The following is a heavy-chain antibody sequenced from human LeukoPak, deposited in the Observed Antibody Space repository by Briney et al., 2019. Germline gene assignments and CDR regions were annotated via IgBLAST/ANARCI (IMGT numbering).Heavy chain of an antibody. V-gene: IGHV3-30-3*01. CDR1: GFTFASYA. D-gene: IGHD3-3*01. CDR3: ARDTGTYYDFWGSYLSYGMDV. J-gene: IGHJ6*02. CDR2: TSYDGNNK. Sequence: GGSLRLSCAASGFTFASYAMHWVRQAPGKGLEWVAVTSYDGNNKYYAESVKGRFTISRDNSKNTIYLRMNSLRAEDTALYFCARDTGTYYDFWGSYLSYGMDVWGQGTTVAVSS.